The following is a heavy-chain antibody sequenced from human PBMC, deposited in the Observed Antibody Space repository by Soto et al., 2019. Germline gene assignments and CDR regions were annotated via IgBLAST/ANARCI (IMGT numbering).Heavy chain of an antibody. CDR1: GYTFTSYD. J-gene: IGHJ3*02. V-gene: IGHV1-8*01. D-gene: IGHD2-2*01. Sequence: ASVKVSCKASGYTFTSYDINWVRQATGQGLEWMGWMNPNSGNTGFAQKFQGRVTMTRNTSMSTVYMELSSLRSEDTAVYYCAREVCSSTSCYGAFDIWGQGTLVTVSS. CDR3: AREVCSSTSCYGAFDI. CDR2: MNPNSGNT.